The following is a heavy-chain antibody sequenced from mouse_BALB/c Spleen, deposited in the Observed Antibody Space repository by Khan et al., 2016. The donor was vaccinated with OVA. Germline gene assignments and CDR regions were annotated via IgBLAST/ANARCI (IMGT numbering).Heavy chain of an antibody. CDR2: INTYTGEP. Sequence: QFQLVQSGPELKKPGEIVKISCKASGYTFTNYGMNWVKQAPGKGLKWMGWINTYTGEPTYADDFKGRFAFSLETSASTAYLQINNLKNEDMATYFCAKTYYRYDRYFDVWGAGTTVTVSS. V-gene: IGHV9-1*02. D-gene: IGHD2-9*01. J-gene: IGHJ1*01. CDR1: GYTFTNYG. CDR3: AKTYYRYDRYFDV.